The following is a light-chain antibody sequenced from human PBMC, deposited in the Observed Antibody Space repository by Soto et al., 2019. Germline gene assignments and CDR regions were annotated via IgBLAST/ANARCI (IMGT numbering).Light chain of an antibody. CDR3: QHYGSSRWT. CDR2: GAS. V-gene: IGKV3-20*01. J-gene: IGKJ1*01. Sequence: EIVLTQSPGTLSLSPGERATLSCRASQSVSSSYLAWYQQKPGQAPRLLIYGASSRATGIPDRFGGSGSGTDFTLTISRLEPEDFAVYYCQHYGSSRWTFGQGTKVDNK. CDR1: QSVSSSY.